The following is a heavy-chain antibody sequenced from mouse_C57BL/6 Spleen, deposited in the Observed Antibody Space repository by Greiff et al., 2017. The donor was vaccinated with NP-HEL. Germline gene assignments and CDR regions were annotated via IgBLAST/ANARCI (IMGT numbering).Heavy chain of an antibody. CDR3: GRYYDGRQYYFAY. J-gene: IGHJ2*01. Sequence: QVQLQQSGPELVKPGASVKISCKASGYAFSSSWMNWVKQRPGKGLEWIGRIYPGDGDTNYNEKFKGKATLTADKSSSTAYMQLSSLTSEDSAVYFCGRYYDGRQYYFAYWGQGTTLTVSS. CDR2: IYPGDGDT. V-gene: IGHV1-82*01. D-gene: IGHD2-3*01. CDR1: GYAFSSSW.